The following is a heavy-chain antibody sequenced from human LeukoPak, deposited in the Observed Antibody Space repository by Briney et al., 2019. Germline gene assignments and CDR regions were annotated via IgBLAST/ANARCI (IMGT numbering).Heavy chain of an antibody. CDR1: GYTFTGYF. D-gene: IGHD6-13*01. J-gene: IGHJ3*02. CDR3: ARALRTAGYYDAFDI. Sequence: SVKVSCKASGYTFTGYFIHWVRQAPGQGLEWMGGIIPIFGTANYAQKFQGRVTITADESTSTAYMELSSLRSEDTAVYYCARALRTAGYYDAFDIWGQGTMVTVSS. CDR2: IIPIFGTA. V-gene: IGHV1-69*13.